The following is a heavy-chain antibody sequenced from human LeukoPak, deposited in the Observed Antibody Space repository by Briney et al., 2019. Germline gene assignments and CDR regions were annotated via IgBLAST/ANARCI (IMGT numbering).Heavy chain of an antibody. D-gene: IGHD3-9*01. CDR3: AKDLDYDNLGAFDI. CDR1: GFTFDDYA. V-gene: IGHV3-9*01. CDR2: ISWNSGSI. J-gene: IGHJ3*02. Sequence: GGSLRLSCAASGFTFDDYAMHWVRQAPGKGLEWVSGISWNSGSIGYADSVKGRFTISRDNAKNSLYLQMNSLRAEDTASYYCAKDLDYDNLGAFDIWGQGTMVTVSS.